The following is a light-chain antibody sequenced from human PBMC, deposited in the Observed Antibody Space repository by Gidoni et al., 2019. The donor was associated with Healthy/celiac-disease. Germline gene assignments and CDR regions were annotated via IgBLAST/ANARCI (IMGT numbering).Light chain of an antibody. CDR1: SSNIGSNY. Sequence: QSVLTQPPSASGTPGQGVTISCSGSSSNIGSNYLYWYQQLPGTAPKLLIYRNNQRHSGVPGRFAGSKSSTSASLAISGLRSEDEADYYYAAWDDSLSGRVFGTGTKVTVL. V-gene: IGLV1-47*01. J-gene: IGLJ1*01. CDR2: RNN. CDR3: AAWDDSLSGRV.